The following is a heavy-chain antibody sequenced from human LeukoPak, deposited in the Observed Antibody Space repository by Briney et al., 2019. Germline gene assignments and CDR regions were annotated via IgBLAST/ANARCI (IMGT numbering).Heavy chain of an antibody. D-gene: IGHD2-2*01. V-gene: IGHV4-4*02. CDR3: ARYCSSTSCYFSVRGRKRDNWFDP. CDR1: GGSISNSNW. CDR2: IYHSGST. Sequence: PSGTLSLTCAVSGGSISNSNWWNWVRQPPGKGLEWIGEIYHSGSTNYNPSLRSRVTISVDRSKNQFSLKLSSVTAADTAVYYCARYCSSTSCYFSVRGRKRDNWFDPWGQGTLVTVSS. J-gene: IGHJ5*02.